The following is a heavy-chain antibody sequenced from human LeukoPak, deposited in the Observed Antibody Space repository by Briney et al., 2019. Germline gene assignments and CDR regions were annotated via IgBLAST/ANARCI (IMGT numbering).Heavy chain of an antibody. CDR2: ICYSGST. Sequence: PSETLSLTCTVSGGSISSSSYYWGWIRQPPGKGLEWIGSICYSGSTYYNPSLKSRVTISVNTSKNQFSLKLSSVTAADTAVYYCARYFRQRYYFDYWGQGTLVTVSS. CDR3: ARYFRQRYYFDY. V-gene: IGHV4-39*07. J-gene: IGHJ4*02. CDR1: GGSISSSSYY. D-gene: IGHD3-9*01.